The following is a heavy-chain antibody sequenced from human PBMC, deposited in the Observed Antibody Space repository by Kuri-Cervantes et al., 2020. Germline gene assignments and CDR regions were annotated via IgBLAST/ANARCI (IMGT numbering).Heavy chain of an antibody. Sequence: LSLTCAASGFTFSSYAMHWVRQAPGKGLEYVSAISSNGGSTYYADSVKGRFTISRDNAKNSLYLQMNSLRAEDTAVYYCARTGWDMVQGVIISYYFDYWGQGTLVTVSS. J-gene: IGHJ4*02. V-gene: IGHV3-64*04. D-gene: IGHD3-10*01. CDR1: GFTFSSYA. CDR2: ISSNGGST. CDR3: ARTGWDMVQGVIISYYFDY.